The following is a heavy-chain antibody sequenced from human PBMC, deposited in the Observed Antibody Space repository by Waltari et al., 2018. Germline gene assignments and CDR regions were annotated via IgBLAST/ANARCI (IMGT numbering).Heavy chain of an antibody. Sequence: EVQLVESGGGLVQPGGSLRLSCAASGFTFSSYWMSWVRQAPGKGLEWVANLNEDGSEKYYVDSVKGRFTISRDNAKNSLYLQMNSLRAEDTVVYYCARHVPVGAFDIWGQGTMVTVSS. J-gene: IGHJ3*02. D-gene: IGHD3-16*01. CDR3: ARHVPVGAFDI. V-gene: IGHV3-7*01. CDR2: LNEDGSEK. CDR1: GFTFSSYW.